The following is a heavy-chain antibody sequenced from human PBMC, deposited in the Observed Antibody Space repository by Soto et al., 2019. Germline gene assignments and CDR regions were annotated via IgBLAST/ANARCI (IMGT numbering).Heavy chain of an antibody. V-gene: IGHV4-34*01. CDR2: INHSGST. CDR3: ARGAIAAAGTAGYFQH. J-gene: IGHJ1*01. CDR1: GWSFNGYY. Sequence: SETLSLTCAVYGWSFNGYYWSWIRQPPGKGLEWIGEINHSGSTNYNPSLKSRVTISVDTSKNQFSLKVGSVTAADTAVYYCARGAIAAAGTAGYFQHWGQGTPVTVSS. D-gene: IGHD6-13*01.